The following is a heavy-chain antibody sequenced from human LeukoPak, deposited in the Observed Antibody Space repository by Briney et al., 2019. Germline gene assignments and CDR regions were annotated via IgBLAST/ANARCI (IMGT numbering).Heavy chain of an antibody. CDR3: ARDSPTYYYDSSGFPTDY. D-gene: IGHD3-22*01. V-gene: IGHV1-18*01. Sequence: ASVKVSCKASGYTFTSYGISWVRQAPGQGLEWMGWISAYNGNTNYAQKLQGRVTMTTDTSTSTAYMELRSLRSDDTAVYYCARDSPTYYYDSSGFPTDYWGQGTLVTVSS. CDR1: GYTFTSYG. J-gene: IGHJ4*02. CDR2: ISAYNGNT.